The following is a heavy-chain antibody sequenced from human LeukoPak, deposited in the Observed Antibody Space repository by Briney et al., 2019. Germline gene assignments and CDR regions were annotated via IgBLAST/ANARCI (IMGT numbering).Heavy chain of an antibody. J-gene: IGHJ6*02. V-gene: IGHV4-39*01. CDR3: ARRIVGASYYYYGMDV. Sequence: SETLSLTCTVSGGSISSSSYYWGWVRQPPGKGLEWIGSIYYSGSTYYNPSLKSRVTISVDTSKNQSALKLRSVTTPDTALYYCARRIVGASYYYYGMDVWGQGTTVPVSS. D-gene: IGHD1-26*01. CDR1: GGSISSSSYY. CDR2: IYYSGST.